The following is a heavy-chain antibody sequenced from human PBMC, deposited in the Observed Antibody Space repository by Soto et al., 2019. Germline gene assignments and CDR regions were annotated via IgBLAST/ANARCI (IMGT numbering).Heavy chain of an antibody. J-gene: IGHJ4*02. Sequence: PVGSLRLSCAASGFTFSSYAMSWVRQAPGKGLEWVSAISGSGGSTYYADSVKGRFTISRDNSKNTLYLQMNSLRAEDTAVYYCAKVLLGPYGGNAYFDYWGQGTLVTVSS. V-gene: IGHV3-23*01. D-gene: IGHD4-17*01. CDR1: GFTFSSYA. CDR2: ISGSGGST. CDR3: AKVLLGPYGGNAYFDY.